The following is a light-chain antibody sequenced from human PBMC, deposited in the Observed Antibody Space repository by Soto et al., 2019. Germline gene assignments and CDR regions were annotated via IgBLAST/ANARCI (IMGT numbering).Light chain of an antibody. CDR2: GAS. CDR1: QSVSSSY. J-gene: IGKJ1*01. Sequence: EIVLTQSPGTLSLSPWERATLSCRASQSVSSSYLAWYQQKPGQAPRLLIYGASSRATGIPDRFSGSGSGTDFTLTISRLEPEDFAVYYCHQRSNWPWTFGQGTKVDIK. CDR3: HQRSNWPWT. V-gene: IGKV3D-20*02.